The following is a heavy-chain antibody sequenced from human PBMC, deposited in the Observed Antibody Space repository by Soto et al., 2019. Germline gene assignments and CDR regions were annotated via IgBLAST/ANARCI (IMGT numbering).Heavy chain of an antibody. J-gene: IGHJ5*02. D-gene: IGHD6-13*01. CDR2: INHSGST. Sequence: QVQLQQWGAGLLKPSETLSLTCAVYGGSFSGYYWSWIRQPPGKGLEWIGEINHSGSTNYNPSLKGRVTISVDTSKNQFSLKLSSVTAADTAVYYCVIAAAENNWFDPWGQGTLVTVSS. V-gene: IGHV4-34*01. CDR1: GGSFSGYY. CDR3: VIAAAENNWFDP.